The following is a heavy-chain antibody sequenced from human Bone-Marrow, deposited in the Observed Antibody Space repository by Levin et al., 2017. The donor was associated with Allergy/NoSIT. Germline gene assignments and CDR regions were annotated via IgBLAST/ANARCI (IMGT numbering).Heavy chain of an antibody. CDR2: IHREGGT. D-gene: IGHD2-2*03. Sequence: GESLKISCAVSGFTITNPYMSWVRQAPGKGLEWVAVIHREGGTNYADSVKGRFTISRDSSENTLYLQIISLRDDDTAVYYCAKETEFSLGYWGRGTLVTVSS. V-gene: IGHV3-66*01. J-gene: IGHJ4*02. CDR1: GFTITNPY. CDR3: AKETEFSLGY.